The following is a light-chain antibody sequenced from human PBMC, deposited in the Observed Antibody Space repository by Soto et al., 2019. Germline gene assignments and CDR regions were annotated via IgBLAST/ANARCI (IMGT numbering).Light chain of an antibody. CDR2: AAS. J-gene: IGKJ2*01. CDR3: KQTFTTLYT. V-gene: IGKV1-39*01. Sequence: DIQMTRSPSSLSASVGDSVTITCRASQSISSSLNWYQQKPGKAPRLLIYAASTLQSGVPSGFSGSGSRTDFALTISSLQPENSATYYCKQTFTTLYTFGQWTKV. CDR1: QSISSS.